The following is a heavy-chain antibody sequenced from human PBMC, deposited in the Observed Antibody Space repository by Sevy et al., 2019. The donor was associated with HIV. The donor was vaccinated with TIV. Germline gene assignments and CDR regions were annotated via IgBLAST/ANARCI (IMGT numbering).Heavy chain of an antibody. V-gene: IGHV3-23*01. CDR1: GFTFSTYS. Sequence: GGSLRLSCTASGFTFSTYSMTWVRQAPRKGLEWVSAISDTGTSTYYTDSVEGRFTISRDNSKSTLFLHMNSPRAEDTALYYCAKFAGDFPHFDFWGLGTLVTVSS. J-gene: IGHJ4*02. D-gene: IGHD7-27*01. CDR2: ISDTGTST. CDR3: AKFAGDFPHFDF.